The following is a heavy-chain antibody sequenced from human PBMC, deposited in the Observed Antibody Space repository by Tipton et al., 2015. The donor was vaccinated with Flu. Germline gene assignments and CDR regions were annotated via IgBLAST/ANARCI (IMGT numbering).Heavy chain of an antibody. Sequence: TLSLTCTVSGASVSSGSYHWSWIRQPPGKGLEWIGYIYYSGSTNYDPSLKSRVTISLDTSKNQFSLKLISVTAADTAVYYCARRRDGYNCFDYWGQGTRVTVSS. CDR3: ARRRDGYNCFDY. D-gene: IGHD5-24*01. V-gene: IGHV4-61*01. CDR2: IYYSGST. J-gene: IGHJ4*02. CDR1: GASVSSGSYH.